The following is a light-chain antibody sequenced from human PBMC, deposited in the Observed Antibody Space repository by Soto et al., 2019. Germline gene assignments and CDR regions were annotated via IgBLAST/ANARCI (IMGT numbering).Light chain of an antibody. CDR2: EAS. V-gene: IGKV1-5*03. Sequence: DLQMTQSPSTLSASVGDRVTITCRASQTMANWLAWYQQRPGKAPKLLIYEASVLERGVPSSFSGSGSGTQFTLTISSLQPDDFATYYCQQYNSYPWTFGQGTKVDVK. CDR3: QQYNSYPWT. J-gene: IGKJ1*01. CDR1: QTMANW.